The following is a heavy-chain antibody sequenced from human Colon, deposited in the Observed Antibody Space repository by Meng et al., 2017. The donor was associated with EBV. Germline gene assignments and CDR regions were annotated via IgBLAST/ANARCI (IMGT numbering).Heavy chain of an antibody. D-gene: IGHD7-27*01. V-gene: IGHV4-30-2*01. CDR1: GDSVTNGGYS. Sequence: HLQLQESVSGLVKPSQTLSLTCAVSGDSVTNGGYSWSWSRQPPGKGLEWIGYIYHSGSTKYNPSLKSRVTISVDTSKNQFSLKLSSVTAADTAVYYCARDTSTWGNKGLDHWGQGILVTVSS. CDR2: IYHSGST. J-gene: IGHJ4*02. CDR3: ARDTSTWGNKGLDH.